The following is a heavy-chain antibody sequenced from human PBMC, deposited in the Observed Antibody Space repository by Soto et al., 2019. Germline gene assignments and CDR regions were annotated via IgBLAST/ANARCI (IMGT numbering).Heavy chain of an antibody. D-gene: IGHD2-15*01. J-gene: IGHJ4*02. CDR3: AREPFEGYCSGGSCYSDY. CDR2: IIPILGIA. V-gene: IGHV1-69*08. CDR1: GGTFSSYT. Sequence: QVQLVQSGAEVKKPGSSVKVSCKASGGTFSSYTISWVRQAPGQGLEWMGRIIPILGIANYAQKFQGRVTITADKSTSTAYMELSSLRSEDTAVYYCAREPFEGYCSGGSCYSDYWGQGTLVTVSS.